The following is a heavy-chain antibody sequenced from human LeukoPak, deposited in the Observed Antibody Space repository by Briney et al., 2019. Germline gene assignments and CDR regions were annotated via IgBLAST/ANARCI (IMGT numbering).Heavy chain of an antibody. Sequence: SGTLSLTCTVSGGSISSYYWSWIRQPAGKGLEWIGRIYTSGSTNYNPSLKSRVTMSVDTSKNQFSLKLSSVTAADTAVYYCARDTDILTGYDAFDIWGQGTMVTVSS. CDR2: IYTSGST. V-gene: IGHV4-4*07. J-gene: IGHJ3*02. CDR1: GGSISSYY. CDR3: ARDTDILTGYDAFDI. D-gene: IGHD3-9*01.